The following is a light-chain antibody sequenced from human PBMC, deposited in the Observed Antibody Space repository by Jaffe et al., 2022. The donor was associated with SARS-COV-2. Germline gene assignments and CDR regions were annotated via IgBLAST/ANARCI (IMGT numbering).Light chain of an antibody. CDR3: NSYTSSSLYV. J-gene: IGLJ1*01. Sequence: QSALSQPASVSGSPGQSITISCTGTSTDVGGYNYVSWYQHHPGKAPKLLIYDVTNRPSGVSNRFSGSKSGNTASLTISGLQAEDEADYYCNSYTSSSLYVFGTGTKVTVV. CDR1: STDVGGYNY. V-gene: IGLV2-14*03. CDR2: DVT.